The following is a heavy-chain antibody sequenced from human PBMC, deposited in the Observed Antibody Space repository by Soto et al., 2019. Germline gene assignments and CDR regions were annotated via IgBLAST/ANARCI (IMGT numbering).Heavy chain of an antibody. V-gene: IGHV3-48*02. CDR2: ISSSSSTI. CDR1: GFTFSSYS. D-gene: IGHD2-15*01. J-gene: IGHJ4*02. Sequence: GGSLRLSCAASGFTFSSYSMNWVRQAPGKGLEWVSYISSSSSTIYYADSVKGRFTISRDNAKNSLYLQMNSLRDEDTAVYYCARDFFVTPDDIVVVVPSYYFDYWGQGTLVTVSS. CDR3: ARDFFVTPDDIVVVVPSYYFDY.